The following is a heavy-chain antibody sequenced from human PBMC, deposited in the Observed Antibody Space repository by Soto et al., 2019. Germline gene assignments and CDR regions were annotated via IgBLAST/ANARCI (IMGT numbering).Heavy chain of an antibody. CDR1: GGSISSYY. Sequence: SETLSLTCTVSGGSISSYYWSWIRQPPGKGLEWIGYIYYSGSTNYNPSLKSRVTISVDTSKNQFSLKLSSVTAADTAVYYCAREAEGSGYCRGGSCYYFDYWGQGTLVTVSS. J-gene: IGHJ4*02. CDR3: AREAEGSGYCRGGSCYYFDY. V-gene: IGHV4-59*01. D-gene: IGHD2-15*01. CDR2: IYYSGST.